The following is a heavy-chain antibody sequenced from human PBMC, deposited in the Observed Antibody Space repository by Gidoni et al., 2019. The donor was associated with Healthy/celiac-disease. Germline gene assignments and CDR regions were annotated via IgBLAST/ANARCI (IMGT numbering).Heavy chain of an antibody. V-gene: IGHV4-4*07. J-gene: IGHJ3*02. Sequence: QVQLQASGPGLVKPSETLSLTCTVSGGSIRSYYWSWIRQPAGKGLEWIGRIDTSGSTNYNPSLKSRVTMSVDTSKNQFSLKLSSVTAADTAVYYCARAQDDYVWGSYRPRDAFDIWGQGTMVTVSS. CDR3: ARAQDDYVWGSYRPRDAFDI. CDR2: IDTSGST. D-gene: IGHD3-16*02. CDR1: GGSIRSYY.